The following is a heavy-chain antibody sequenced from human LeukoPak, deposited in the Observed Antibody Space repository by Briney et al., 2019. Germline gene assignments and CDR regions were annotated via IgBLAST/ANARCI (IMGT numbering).Heavy chain of an antibody. Sequence: SETLSLTCQVFGGSISSYYWSWLRQSPGKGLEYIGYIHYTGSTTYTPSLRSRVSISVDTSKNYFSLMLTSVTAADTGAYYCARGASPANWGYWYLDLWGRGTLVTVSS. J-gene: IGHJ2*01. V-gene: IGHV4-59*01. CDR3: ARGASPANWGYWYLDL. D-gene: IGHD7-27*01. CDR1: GGSISSYY. CDR2: IHYTGST.